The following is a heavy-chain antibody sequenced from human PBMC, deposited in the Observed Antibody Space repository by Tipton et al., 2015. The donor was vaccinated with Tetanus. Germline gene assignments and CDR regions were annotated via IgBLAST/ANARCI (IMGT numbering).Heavy chain of an antibody. Sequence: TLSLTCAVSGGSITSDNHYWSWIRQPPGKGLEWIGYIYHSGSTYYSPSLKSRVTISLDTSKNEFSLTLSSVTAADTAVYYCARGTWLYTSTYHRHWLDPWGQGTLVTVSS. CDR3: ARGTWLYTSTYHRHWLDP. CDR1: GGSITSDNHY. V-gene: IGHV4-30-2*01. D-gene: IGHD6-13*01. CDR2: IYHSGST. J-gene: IGHJ5*02.